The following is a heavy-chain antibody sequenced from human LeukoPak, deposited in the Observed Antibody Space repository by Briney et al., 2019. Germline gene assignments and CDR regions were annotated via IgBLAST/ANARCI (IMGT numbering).Heavy chain of an antibody. CDR2: ISGGGGTT. V-gene: IGHV3-23*01. J-gene: IGHJ4*02. CDR1: GFTFSRYA. D-gene: IGHD5-12*01. Sequence: GGSLRLSCAASGFTFSRYAMHWVRQAPGKGLEWVSAISGGGGTTYYADSVKGRFTISRDNSKNTLFLQMNSLRAEDTAVYYCAKDREGLSSGYDLEYFDYWGQGTLVTVSS. CDR3: AKDREGLSSGYDLEYFDY.